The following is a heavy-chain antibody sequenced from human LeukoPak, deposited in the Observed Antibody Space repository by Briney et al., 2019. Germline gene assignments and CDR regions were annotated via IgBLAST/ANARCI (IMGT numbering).Heavy chain of an antibody. Sequence: PETLSLTCTVSGGSFSNYYWSWVRQSPGKGLEWIGYIYYSGSTNYNPSLKSRVTISLDSSKNHFSLSLSSVTAADTAVYYCARDAGAAAAFYYFDFWGQGTLVTVSS. CDR3: ARDAGAAAAFYYFDF. CDR2: IYYSGST. J-gene: IGHJ4*02. V-gene: IGHV4-59*12. D-gene: IGHD6-13*01. CDR1: GGSFSNYY.